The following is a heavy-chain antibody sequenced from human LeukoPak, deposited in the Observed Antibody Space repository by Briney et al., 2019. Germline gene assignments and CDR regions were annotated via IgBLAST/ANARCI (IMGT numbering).Heavy chain of an antibody. Sequence: ASVKVSCKASGYTLTGYYMPWVRQAPGRGLEWMGWMNPNSGGTKYAQKFQGRVTMTRDTSISTAYMELSRLRSDDTAMYYCARDKLGLGELSLYDQWGQGTLVTVFS. D-gene: IGHD3-16*02. CDR1: GYTLTGYY. CDR3: ARDKLGLGELSLYDQ. V-gene: IGHV1-2*02. CDR2: MNPNSGGT. J-gene: IGHJ5*02.